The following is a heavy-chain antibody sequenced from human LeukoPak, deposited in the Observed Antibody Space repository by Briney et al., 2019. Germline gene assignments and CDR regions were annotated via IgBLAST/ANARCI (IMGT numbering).Heavy chain of an antibody. Sequence: GGSLTLSCEASGFTVSTNYMNWVRQAPGKGLEWVSIRYSGGTTYYAESVKGRFTVTRDNSKIILYLHIDNLRVEDTAVYYCARVGDHYHWYLDLWGRGARVTASS. CDR1: GFTVSTNY. J-gene: IGHJ2*01. CDR3: ARVGDHYHWYLDL. D-gene: IGHD3-10*01. V-gene: IGHV3-53*01. CDR2: RYSGGTT.